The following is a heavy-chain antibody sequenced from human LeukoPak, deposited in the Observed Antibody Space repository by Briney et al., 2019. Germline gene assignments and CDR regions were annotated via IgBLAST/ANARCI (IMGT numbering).Heavy chain of an antibody. CDR3: AKALDYDILTGRLGVDY. CDR2: ISGSGGST. Sequence: GGSLRLSCAASGFTFNNCAMNWVRQAPGKGLEWVSAISGSGGSTYYADSVKGRFTISRDNSKNTLYLQMNSLRAEDTAVYYCAKALDYDILTGRLGVDYWGQGTLVTVSS. V-gene: IGHV3-23*01. J-gene: IGHJ4*02. D-gene: IGHD3-9*01. CDR1: GFTFNNCA.